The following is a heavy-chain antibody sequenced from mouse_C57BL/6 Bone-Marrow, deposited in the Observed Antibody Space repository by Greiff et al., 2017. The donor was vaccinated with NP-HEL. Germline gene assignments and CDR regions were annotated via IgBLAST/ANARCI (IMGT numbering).Heavy chain of an antibody. J-gene: IGHJ3*01. CDR2: INPGSGGT. Sequence: VKLQQSGAELVRPGTSVKVSCKASGYAFTNYLIEWVKQRPGQGLEWIGVINPGSGGTNYNEKFKGKATLTADKSSSTAYMQLSSLTSEDSAVSFCARGGCYEFAFGGQGTLVTVSA. CDR3: ARGGCYEFAF. D-gene: IGHD1-1*02. V-gene: IGHV1-54*01. CDR1: GYAFTNYL.